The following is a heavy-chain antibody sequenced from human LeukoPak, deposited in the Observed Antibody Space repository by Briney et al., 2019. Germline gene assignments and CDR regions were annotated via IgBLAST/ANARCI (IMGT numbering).Heavy chain of an antibody. V-gene: IGHV4-31*03. D-gene: IGHD3-10*01. CDR2: IYYSGST. CDR3: ARMKNYYGSGSYLYYFDY. CDR1: GGSISSGGYY. Sequence: PSETLSLTCTVSGGSISSGGYYWSWIRQHTGKGLEWIGYIYYSGSTYYNPSLKSRVTISVDTSKNQFSLKLSPVTAADTAVYYCARMKNYYGSGSYLYYFDYWGQGTLVTVSS. J-gene: IGHJ4*02.